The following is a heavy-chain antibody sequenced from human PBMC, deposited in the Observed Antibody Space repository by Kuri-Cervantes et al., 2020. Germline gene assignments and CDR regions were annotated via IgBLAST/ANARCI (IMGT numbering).Heavy chain of an antibody. D-gene: IGHD1-7*01. V-gene: IGHV3-53*01. CDR1: GFTVSSNY. J-gene: IGHJ6*02. Sequence: GGSLRLSCAASGFTVSSNYMSWVRQAPGKGLEWVSVIYSGGSTYYADSVKGRFTISRDNSKNTLYLQMNSLRAEDTAVYYCARDSMTGTTLGYYGMDVWGQGTTVTVSS. CDR2: IYSGGST. CDR3: ARDSMTGTTLGYYGMDV.